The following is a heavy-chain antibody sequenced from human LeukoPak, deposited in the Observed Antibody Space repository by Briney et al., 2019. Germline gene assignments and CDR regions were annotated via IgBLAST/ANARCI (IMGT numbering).Heavy chain of an antibody. D-gene: IGHD3-3*01. V-gene: IGHV3-48*04. CDR3: ARDHRTIFGVGDWFDP. CDR2: ISSSSSTI. J-gene: IGHJ5*02. CDR1: GFTFSSYG. Sequence: PGGSLRLSCAASGFTFSSYGMNWVRQAPGKGLEWVSYISSSSSTIYYADSVKGRFTISRDNAKNSLYLQMNSLRAEDTAVYYCARDHRTIFGVGDWFDPWGQGTLVTVSS.